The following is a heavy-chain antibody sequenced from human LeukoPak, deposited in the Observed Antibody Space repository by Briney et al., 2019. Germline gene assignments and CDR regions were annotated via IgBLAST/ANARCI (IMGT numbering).Heavy chain of an antibody. J-gene: IGHJ6*03. CDR2: IKQDGSEK. Sequence: GGSLRLSCAASRFAFSNYWMSWVRQAPGKGLEWVANIKQDGSEKYYVDPVKGRFTVSRDNAKNPLYLQMNSLRAEDTAVYYCARGSGNARGHYYIDVWGKGTTVTVSS. CDR3: ARGSGNARGHYYIDV. V-gene: IGHV3-7*01. CDR1: RFAFSNYW. D-gene: IGHD2-2*01.